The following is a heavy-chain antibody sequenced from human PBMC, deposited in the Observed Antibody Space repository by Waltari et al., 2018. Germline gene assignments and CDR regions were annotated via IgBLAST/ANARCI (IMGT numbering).Heavy chain of an antibody. CDR3: AKCEMYDSGWCAFFRY. J-gene: IGHJ4*02. Sequence: DVRLSESGGGLAQPGGSLRLSCVASEFTLSNSAMSWVRQAPGKGLEWVSALVRSGFGTHYADSVKGRFAMSRDNAKNTLYLKMNSLRAEDTAVYYCAKCEMYDSGWCAFFRYWGQGTLVTVSS. D-gene: IGHD6-19*01. V-gene: IGHV3-23*01. CDR2: LVRSGFGT. CDR1: EFTLSNSA.